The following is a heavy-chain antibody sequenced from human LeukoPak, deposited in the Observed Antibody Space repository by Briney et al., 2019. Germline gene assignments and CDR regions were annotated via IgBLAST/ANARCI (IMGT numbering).Heavy chain of an antibody. CDR1: GFTFSSYS. CDR3: ARETDGGNMDY. Sequence: GGSLRLSCAASGFTFSSYSMNWVRQAPGKELEWVSYVSGRSNTISYADSVKGRFTNSRDNAKNSLYLQMNSLRAEDTAVYYCARETDGGNMDYWGQGTLVIVSS. J-gene: IGHJ4*02. CDR2: VSGRSNTI. V-gene: IGHV3-48*01. D-gene: IGHD4-23*01.